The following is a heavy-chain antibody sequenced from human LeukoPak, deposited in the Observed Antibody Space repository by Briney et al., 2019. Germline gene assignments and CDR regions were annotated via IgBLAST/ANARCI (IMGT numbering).Heavy chain of an antibody. CDR1: GFSISSHA. CDR2: ISGRGDST. V-gene: IGHV3-23*01. J-gene: IGHJ4*02. CDR3: XXXXXXXXXXTDPGNYFDY. Sequence: PGGSLRLSCAASGFSISSHAMTWVRQAPGKGLEWVSAISGRGDSTFYADSVKGRFTISRDTSKNTLYLQMNSLRDDDTAVYYXXXXXXXXXXXTDPGNYFDYWGQGTLVTVSS.